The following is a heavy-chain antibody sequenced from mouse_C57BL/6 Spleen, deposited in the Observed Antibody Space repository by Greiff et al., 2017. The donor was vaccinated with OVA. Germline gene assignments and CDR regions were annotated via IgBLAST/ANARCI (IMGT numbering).Heavy chain of an antibody. CDR2: IDPSDSYT. J-gene: IGHJ2*01. D-gene: IGHD2-1*01. V-gene: IGHV1-50*01. CDR3: ARSGGNYYFDD. Sequence: QVQLQQPGAELVKPGASVKLSCKASGYTFTSYWMQWVKQRPGQGLEWIGEIDPSDSYTNYNQKFKGKATVTVDTPSSTAYMQLSSLTSEDSAVYYCARSGGNYYFDDWGQGTTLTVSS. CDR1: GYTFTSYW.